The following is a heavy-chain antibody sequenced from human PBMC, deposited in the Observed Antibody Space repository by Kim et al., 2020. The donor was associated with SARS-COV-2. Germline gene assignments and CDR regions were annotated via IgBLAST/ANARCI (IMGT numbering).Heavy chain of an antibody. CDR2: ISGSGGST. Sequence: GGSLRLSCAASGFTFSSYAMSWVRQAPGKGLEWVSAISGSGGSTYYADSVKGRFTISRDNSKNTLYLQMNSLRAEDTPVYYCAKGASGSYGPPRWFDPWGQGTLVTVSS. D-gene: IGHD1-26*01. V-gene: IGHV3-23*01. CDR3: AKGASGSYGPPRWFDP. CDR1: GFTFSSYA. J-gene: IGHJ5*02.